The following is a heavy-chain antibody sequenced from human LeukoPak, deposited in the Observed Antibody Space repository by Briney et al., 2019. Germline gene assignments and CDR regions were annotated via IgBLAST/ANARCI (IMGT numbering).Heavy chain of an antibody. CDR2: IFYSGNT. CDR3: ARGILTGYMDY. Sequence: SETLSLTCTVPGGSINSSSYYWGWIRQPPGKGLEWLGSIFYSGNTYDNPSLKSRVTISVDTSKNQFSLKLSSVTAADTAVYYCARGILTGYMDYWGQGTLVTVSS. V-gene: IGHV4-39*01. D-gene: IGHD3-9*01. CDR1: GGSINSSSYY. J-gene: IGHJ4*02.